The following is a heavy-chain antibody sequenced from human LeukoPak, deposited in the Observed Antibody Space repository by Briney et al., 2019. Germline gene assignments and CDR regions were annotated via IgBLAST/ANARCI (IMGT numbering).Heavy chain of an antibody. CDR2: ISSTGNYI. J-gene: IGHJ1*01. V-gene: IGHV3-21*01. CDR1: GFTFITYS. D-gene: IGHD2-21*02. Sequence: GGSLRLSCAASGFTFITYSMNWVRQAPEKGLEWVSSISSTGNYIYYADSVKGRFTISRDNAKNSLYLQMDSLRAEDTAVYYCARGNYYCGGDCYTAEYFQHWGQGTLVTVSS. CDR3: ARGNYYCGGDCYTAEYFQH.